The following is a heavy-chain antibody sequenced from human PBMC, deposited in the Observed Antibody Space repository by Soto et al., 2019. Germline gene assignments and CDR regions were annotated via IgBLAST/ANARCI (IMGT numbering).Heavy chain of an antibody. Sequence: SETLSLTCTVSGGSISSSSYYWGWIRQPPGKGLEWIGSIYYSGSTYYNPSLKSRVTISVDTSNNQFSLKLSSVTAADTAVYYCARRIAARQYYYYGMDVWGQGTTVTVSS. CDR2: IYYSGST. D-gene: IGHD6-6*01. V-gene: IGHV4-39*01. CDR3: ARRIAARQYYYYGMDV. CDR1: GGSISSSSYY. J-gene: IGHJ6*02.